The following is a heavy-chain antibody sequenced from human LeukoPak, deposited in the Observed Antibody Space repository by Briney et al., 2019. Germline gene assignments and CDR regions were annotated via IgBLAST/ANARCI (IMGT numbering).Heavy chain of an antibody. CDR1: GGTFSSYA. Sequence: SVKVSCKASGGTFSSYAISWVRQAPGQGLEWMGRIIPIFGIANYAQKFQGRVTIIADKSTSTAYMELSSPRSEDTAVYYCARETSGYDWSGYSTFDYWGQGTLVTVSS. J-gene: IGHJ4*02. V-gene: IGHV1-69*04. CDR3: ARETSGYDWSGYSTFDY. D-gene: IGHD3-3*01. CDR2: IIPIFGIA.